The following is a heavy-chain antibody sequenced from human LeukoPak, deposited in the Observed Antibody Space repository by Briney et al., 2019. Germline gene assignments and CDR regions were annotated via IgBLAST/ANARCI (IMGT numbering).Heavy chain of an antibody. CDR3: AKPRDGYNRRYYFDY. V-gene: IGHV3-23*01. J-gene: IGHJ4*02. D-gene: IGHD5-24*01. Sequence: GGSLRLSCAASGFTFSSYAMSWVRQAPGKGLEWVSAISGSGGSTYYADSVKGRFTISRDNSKNTLYLQMNSLRAEDTAVYYCAKPRDGYNRRYYFDYWGQGTLVTVSS. CDR1: GFTFSSYA. CDR2: ISGSGGST.